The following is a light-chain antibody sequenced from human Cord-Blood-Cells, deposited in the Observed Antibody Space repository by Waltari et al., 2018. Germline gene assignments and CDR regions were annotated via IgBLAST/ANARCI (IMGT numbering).Light chain of an antibody. J-gene: IGLJ3*02. V-gene: IGLV2-23*01. CDR2: EGS. CDR3: CSYAGSSTWV. Sequence: QSALTHPASVSASPGPSLTTSCTATSSHVGRHHLLSWYQQHPGNAPKLMIYEGSKRPSGVSNRFSGSKSGNTASLTISGLQAEDEADYYCCSYAGSSTWVFGGGTKLTVL. CDR1: SSHVGRHHL.